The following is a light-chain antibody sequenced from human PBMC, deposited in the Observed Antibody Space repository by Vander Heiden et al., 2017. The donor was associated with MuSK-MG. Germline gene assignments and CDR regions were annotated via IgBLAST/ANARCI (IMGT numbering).Light chain of an antibody. CDR1: QSISSY. CDR3: QQSDSAPYT. J-gene: IGKJ2*01. V-gene: IGKV1-39*01. CDR2: AAS. Sequence: DIHMTQSPSSLSASVGDRVTITCRASQSISSYLNWYQEKPGKAPNLLIYAASTLQSGVPSRFSGSVSGTDFTLTISRLQPEDFATYYCQQSDSAPYTFGQGTKLEIK.